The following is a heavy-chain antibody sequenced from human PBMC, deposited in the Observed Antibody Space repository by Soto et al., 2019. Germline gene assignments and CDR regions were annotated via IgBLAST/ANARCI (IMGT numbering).Heavy chain of an antibody. D-gene: IGHD6-19*01. CDR2: IIPIFGTA. CDR1: GGTLSIYA. CDR3: ARGGRIAVAAEYYFDY. J-gene: IGHJ4*02. V-gene: IGHV1-69*06. Sequence: ASVKVSCKASGGTLSIYAISWARQAPGQGPEWMGGIIPIFGTANYAQKFQGRVTITADKSTSTAYMEMSSLRSEDTAVYYCARGGRIAVAAEYYFDYWGQGTLVTFSS.